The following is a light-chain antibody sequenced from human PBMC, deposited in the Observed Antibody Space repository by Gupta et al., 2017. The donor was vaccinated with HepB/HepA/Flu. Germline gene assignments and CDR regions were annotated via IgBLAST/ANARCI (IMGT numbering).Light chain of an antibody. CDR1: QTVDSR. CDR2: GSS. V-gene: IGKV3-15*01. Sequence: EIVMTQSPATLSVSPGERVILSCRASQTVDSRLAWYQQKPGQAPRILIYGSSTRATGIPARFTGSGFGTEFTLTISSRQSEDFAVYYCQQYSNWPPLTFGGGTKVEIK. J-gene: IGKJ4*01. CDR3: QQYSNWPPLT.